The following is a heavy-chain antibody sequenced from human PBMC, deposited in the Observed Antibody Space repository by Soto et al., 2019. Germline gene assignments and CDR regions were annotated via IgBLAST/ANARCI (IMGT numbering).Heavy chain of an antibody. CDR3: ARGREYQLLPEYFDY. Sequence: ETLSLTCTVSGGSISSYYWSWIRQPPGKGLEWIGYIYYSGSTNYNPSLKSRVTISVDTSKNQFSLKLSSVTAADTAVYYCARGREYQLLPEYFDYWGQGTLVTVSS. D-gene: IGHD2-2*01. CDR2: IYYSGST. CDR1: GGSISSYY. V-gene: IGHV4-59*01. J-gene: IGHJ4*02.